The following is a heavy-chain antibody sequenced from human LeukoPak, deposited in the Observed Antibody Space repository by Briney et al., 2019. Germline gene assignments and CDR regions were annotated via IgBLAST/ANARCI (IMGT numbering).Heavy chain of an antibody. CDR3: ARQRGRWPFDY. V-gene: IGHV1-18*04. Sequence: ASVKVSCKASGYSFTDYYINWVRQAPGQGLEWMGWISAYNGNTNYAQKLQGRVTMTTDTSTSTAYMELRSLRSDDTAVYYCARQRGRWPFDYWGQGTLVTVSS. CDR1: GYSFTDYY. CDR2: ISAYNGNT. D-gene: IGHD4-23*01. J-gene: IGHJ4*02.